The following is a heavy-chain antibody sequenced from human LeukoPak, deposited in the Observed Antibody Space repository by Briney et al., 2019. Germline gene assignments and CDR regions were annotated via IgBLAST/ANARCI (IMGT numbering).Heavy chain of an antibody. CDR2: IYYSGST. CDR1: GVSIRRYY. V-gene: IGHV4-59*08. CDR3: ARYYGAGSYSAYYYFGTDV. D-gene: IGHD3-10*01. Sequence: SETLSLTCTVSGVSIRRYYWSWIRQSPGKGLGWIGYIYYSGSTNYNPSLKSRVTISVGTSKNQFSLRLSSVTAADTAVYYCARYYGAGSYSAYYYFGTDVWGQGTTVTVSS. J-gene: IGHJ6*02.